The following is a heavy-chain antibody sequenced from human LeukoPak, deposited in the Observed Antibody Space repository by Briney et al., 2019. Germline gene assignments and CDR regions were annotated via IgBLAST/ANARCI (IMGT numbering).Heavy chain of an antibody. Sequence: GSLRLSCAASGFTFSSYSMNWVRQAPGKGLKWVSYISSSSSSIHYADSVKGRFTISRDNAKNSLYLQMNSLRAEDTAVYYCARGSGYWYFDLWGRGTLVTVSS. CDR2: ISSSSSSI. CDR1: GFTFSSYS. CDR3: ARGSGYWYFDL. V-gene: IGHV3-48*04. D-gene: IGHD1-26*01. J-gene: IGHJ2*01.